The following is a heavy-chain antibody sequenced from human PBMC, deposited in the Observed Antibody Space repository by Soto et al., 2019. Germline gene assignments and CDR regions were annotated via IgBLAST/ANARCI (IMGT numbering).Heavy chain of an antibody. J-gene: IGHJ4*02. D-gene: IGHD1-26*01. CDR3: ARHHVRGRPRLGADEF. Sequence: SETLSLTCAVYCGSLSGYYWSWIRQPPGKALEWIGEFIHSGNSSYNPSLKSRVTISVDTSKNQLFLNLSSVTAADTAMYYCARHHVRGRPRLGADEFWGQGTLVTASS. V-gene: IGHV4-34*12. CDR2: FIHSGNS. CDR1: CGSLSGYY.